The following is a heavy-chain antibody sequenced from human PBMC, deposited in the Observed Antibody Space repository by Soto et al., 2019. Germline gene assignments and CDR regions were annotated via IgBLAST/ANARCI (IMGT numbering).Heavy chain of an antibody. CDR3: AREIFGVIISGGRDAFDI. Sequence: GASVKVSCKASGGTFSTYAISWVRQAPGQGLEWMGGIIPIFGTAKYAQKFQGRVTITAGESTSTAYMELSSLRSEDTAVYYCAREIFGVIISGGRDAFDIWGQGTMVTVSS. CDR2: IIPIFGTA. J-gene: IGHJ3*02. V-gene: IGHV1-69*13. CDR1: GGTFSTYA. D-gene: IGHD3-3*01.